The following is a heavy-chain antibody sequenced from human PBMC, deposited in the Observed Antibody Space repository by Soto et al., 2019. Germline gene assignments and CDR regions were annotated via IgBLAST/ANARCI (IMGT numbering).Heavy chain of an antibody. D-gene: IGHD3-22*01. J-gene: IGHJ5*02. Sequence: SETLSLTCTVSGGSISSGDYYWSWIRQPPGKGLEWIGYIYYSGSTYYNPSLKSRVTISVDTSKNQFSLKLSSVTAADTAVYYCARYYFDNSGYSNWFDPWGQGTQVTVSS. CDR2: IYYSGST. CDR3: ARYYFDNSGYSNWFDP. CDR1: GGSISSGDYY. V-gene: IGHV4-30-4*01.